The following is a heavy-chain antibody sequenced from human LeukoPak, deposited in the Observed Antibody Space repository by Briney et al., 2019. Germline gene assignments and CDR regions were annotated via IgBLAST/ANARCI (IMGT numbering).Heavy chain of an antibody. J-gene: IGHJ4*02. CDR1: GGTFSSYA. CDR2: IIPIFGTA. V-gene: IGHV1-69*05. CDR3: AGRDYYGSGRSKNFDY. Sequence: GASVKVSCKASGGTFSSYAISWVRQAPGQGLEWMGGIIPIFGTANYAQKFQGRVTITTDEPTSTAYMELSSLRSEDTAVYYCAGRDYYGSGRSKNFDYWGQGTLVTVSS. D-gene: IGHD3-10*01.